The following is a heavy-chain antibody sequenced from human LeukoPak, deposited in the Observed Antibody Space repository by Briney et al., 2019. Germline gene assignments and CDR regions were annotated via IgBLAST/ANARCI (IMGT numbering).Heavy chain of an antibody. CDR2: IYYSGST. CDR3: ARRKSGDDAFDI. Sequence: SETLSLTCSVSGGSISSGGYYWSWIRQHPGKGLEWIGYIYYSGSTYYNPSLKSRVTISVDTSKNQFSLKLSSVTAADTAVYYCARRKSGDDAFDIWGQGTMVTVSS. V-gene: IGHV4-31*03. CDR1: GGSISSGGYY. D-gene: IGHD1-26*01. J-gene: IGHJ3*02.